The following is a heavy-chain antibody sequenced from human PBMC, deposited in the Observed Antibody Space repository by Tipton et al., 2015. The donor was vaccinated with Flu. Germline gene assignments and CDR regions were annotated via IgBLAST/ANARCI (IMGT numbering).Heavy chain of an antibody. V-gene: IGHV4-59*08. Sequence: TLSLTCTVSGGSISSYYWSWIRQPPGKGLEWIGYIYYSGSTNYNPSLKSRVTISVDTSKNHFSLKLSSVTAADTAVYYCARHLPSRPAVAGRVVFDIWGQGTMVTVSS. J-gene: IGHJ3*02. CDR1: GGSISSYY. CDR2: IYYSGST. CDR3: ARHLPSRPAVAGRVVFDI. D-gene: IGHD6-19*01.